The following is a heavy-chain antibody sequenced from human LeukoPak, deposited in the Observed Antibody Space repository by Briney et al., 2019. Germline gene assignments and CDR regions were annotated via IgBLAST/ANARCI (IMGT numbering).Heavy chain of an antibody. D-gene: IGHD2-15*01. CDR1: GYTFTTYD. V-gene: IGHV1-46*01. Sequence: ASVKVSCKASGYTFTTYDMHWVRQAPGQGLEWVGMIDTSDGNTNYAQKFLDRVTMTRDTSTSTVYMELSGLRSYDTAVYYCATERSGGTWFDPWGQGTLVTVSS. J-gene: IGHJ5*02. CDR2: IDTSDGNT. CDR3: ATERSGGTWFDP.